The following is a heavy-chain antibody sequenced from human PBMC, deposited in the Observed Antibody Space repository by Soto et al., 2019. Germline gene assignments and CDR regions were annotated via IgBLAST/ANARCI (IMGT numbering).Heavy chain of an antibody. V-gene: IGHV4-39*01. D-gene: IGHD5-18*01. CDR3: ADGDGYSYDYGMDV. J-gene: IGHJ6*02. Sequence: PSETLSLTCTVSGGSISSSSYYWGWIRQPPGKGLEWIGSIYYSGSTYYNPSLKSRVTISVDTSKSQFSLKLSSVTAADTAVYYCADGDGYSYDYGMDVWGQGTTVTVSS. CDR1: GGSISSSSYY. CDR2: IYYSGST.